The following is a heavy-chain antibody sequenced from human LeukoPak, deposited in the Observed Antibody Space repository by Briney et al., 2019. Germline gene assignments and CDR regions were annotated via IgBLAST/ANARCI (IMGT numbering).Heavy chain of an antibody. J-gene: IGHJ4*02. V-gene: IGHV1-46*01. CDR2: INPSGGST. CDR1: GYTFTSYA. Sequence: ASVKVSCTASGYTFTSYAMHWVRQAPGQGLEWMGIINPSGGSTNYAQKFQGRVTMTRDTSTSTVYMELSSLRSEDTAVYYCAKEVRIAAAGFFDYWGQGTLVTISS. CDR3: AKEVRIAAAGFFDY. D-gene: IGHD6-13*01.